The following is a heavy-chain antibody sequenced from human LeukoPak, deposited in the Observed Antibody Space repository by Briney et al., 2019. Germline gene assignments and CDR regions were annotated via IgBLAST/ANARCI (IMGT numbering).Heavy chain of an antibody. CDR2: ISGSGPST. D-gene: IGHD3-22*01. J-gene: IGHJ4*02. Sequence: GGSLRLSCAASGFTFSSYAMSWVRQAPGKGLEWASSISGSGPSTDYADSVKGRFTISRDKAKNTLYLQMNSLRAEDTAVYYCARLPTFYYDSSHYHYDYWGQGTLVTVSS. CDR1: GFTFSSYA. CDR3: ARLPTFYYDSSHYHYDY. V-gene: IGHV3-23*01.